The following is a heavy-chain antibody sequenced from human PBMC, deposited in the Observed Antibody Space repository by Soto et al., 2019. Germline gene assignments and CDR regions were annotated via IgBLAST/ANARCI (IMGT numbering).Heavy chain of an antibody. J-gene: IGHJ5*02. CDR2: ISSGGSYI. D-gene: IGHD1-26*01. V-gene: IGHV3-21*01. CDR1: FTFSMYS. CDR3: TRDQGGIYDSWFDP. Sequence: EVQVVESGGGLVQPGGSLRLSCSFTFSMYSMNWVRQAPGKGLEWVASISSGGSYIKYADSVKGRFTISRDNAKNSVSLQMHSLRVDDTAVYFCTRDQGGIYDSWFDPWGQGTLVTVSS.